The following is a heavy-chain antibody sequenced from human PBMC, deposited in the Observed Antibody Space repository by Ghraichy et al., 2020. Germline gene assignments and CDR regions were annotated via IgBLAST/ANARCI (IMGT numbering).Heavy chain of an antibody. V-gene: IGHV4-39*01. Sequence: SQTLSLTCTVSGGSISSSSYFWGWIRQPPGKGLEWIGSIYYSGSTYYNPSLKSRVTISVDTSKNQFSLKLSSVTAADTAVYYCARQTSGSSANDAFDIWGLGTMVTVSS. CDR1: GGSISSSSYF. CDR3: ARQTSGSSANDAFDI. D-gene: IGHD6-13*01. CDR2: IYYSGST. J-gene: IGHJ3*02.